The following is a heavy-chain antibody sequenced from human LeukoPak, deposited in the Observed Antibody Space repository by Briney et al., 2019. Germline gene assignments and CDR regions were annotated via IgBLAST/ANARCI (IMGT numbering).Heavy chain of an antibody. Sequence: GGSLRLSCAASGLTFSSYAMSWVRQAPGKGPEWVSAISGSGGSTYYADSVKGRFTISRDNSKNTLYLQMNSLRAEDTALYYCARVVYDFWSAYDYWGQGTLVTVSS. J-gene: IGHJ4*02. D-gene: IGHD3-3*01. CDR2: ISGSGGST. CDR1: GLTFSSYA. CDR3: ARVVYDFWSAYDY. V-gene: IGHV3-23*01.